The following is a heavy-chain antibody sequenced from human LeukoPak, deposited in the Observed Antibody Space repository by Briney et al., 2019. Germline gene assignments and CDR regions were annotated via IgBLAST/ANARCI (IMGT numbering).Heavy chain of an antibody. CDR3: ARDPVEWELLLDY. Sequence: GGSLRLSCAASGFDFSSNWMHWVRHAPGQGLVWVSRIKGDGISTNYADSVKGRFTISRDIARNSVFLQMSGLRVEDTAVYYCARDPVEWELLLDYWGQGTLVTVSS. J-gene: IGHJ4*02. D-gene: IGHD1-26*01. CDR2: IKGDGIST. V-gene: IGHV3-74*01. CDR1: GFDFSSNW.